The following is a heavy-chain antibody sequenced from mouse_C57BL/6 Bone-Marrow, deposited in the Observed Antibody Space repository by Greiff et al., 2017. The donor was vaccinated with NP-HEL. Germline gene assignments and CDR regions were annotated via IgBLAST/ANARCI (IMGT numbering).Heavy chain of an antibody. D-gene: IGHD1-1*01. J-gene: IGHJ4*01. V-gene: IGHV1-61*01. CDR2: IYPSDSET. Sequence: VQLQQPGAELVRPGSSVKLSCKASGYTFTSYWMDWVKQRPGQGLEWIGNIYPSDSETHYNQKFKDKATLTVEKSSSTDYMQLSSLTSEDSAVYRSARTKAQITPLVECYAMDYSGQGTPVTVSP. CDR1: GYTFTSYW. CDR3: ARTKAQITPLVECYAMDY.